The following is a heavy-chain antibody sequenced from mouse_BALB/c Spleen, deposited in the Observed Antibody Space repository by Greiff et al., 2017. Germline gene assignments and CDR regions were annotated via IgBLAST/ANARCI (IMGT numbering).Heavy chain of an antibody. CDR2: IWGDGST. J-gene: IGHJ4*01. V-gene: IGHV2-6-7*01. CDR3: ARDPEDDKAMDY. Sequence: QVQLKESGPGLVAPSQSLSITCTVSGFSLTGYGVNWVRQPPGKGLEWLGMIWGDGSTDYNSALKSRLSISKDNSKSQVFLKMNSLQTDDTARYYCARDPEDDKAMDYWGQGTSVTVSS. CDR1: GFSLTGYG.